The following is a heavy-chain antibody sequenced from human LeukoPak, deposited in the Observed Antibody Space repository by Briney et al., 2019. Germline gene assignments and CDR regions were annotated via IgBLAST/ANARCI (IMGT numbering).Heavy chain of an antibody. CDR3: ARAAGGSRFNYFDY. CDR1: GASVSSDGYF. Sequence: SESLSLTCTVAGASVSSDGYFWNWMRQSPGKGLEWIGYIEYSGSTNCDPTFKSRVTISDDTFKYQISLRLTSVNFADTAIYFCARAAGGSRFNYFDYWGQGTLVTVAS. CDR2: IEYSGST. J-gene: IGHJ4*02. V-gene: IGHV4-61*08. D-gene: IGHD6-13*01.